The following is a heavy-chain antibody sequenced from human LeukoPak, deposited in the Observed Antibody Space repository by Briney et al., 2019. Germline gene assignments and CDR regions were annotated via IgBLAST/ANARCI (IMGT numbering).Heavy chain of an antibody. V-gene: IGHV4-59*01. D-gene: IGHD3-10*01. CDR2: IYYSGST. Sequence: SETLSLTCTVSGGSISSYYWSWIRQPPGKGLEWIGYIYYSGSTNYNPSLKSRVTISVDTSKNQFSLKLSSVTAADTAVYYCARGLWFGELYFDYWGQGTLATVSS. J-gene: IGHJ4*02. CDR1: GGSISSYY. CDR3: ARGLWFGELYFDY.